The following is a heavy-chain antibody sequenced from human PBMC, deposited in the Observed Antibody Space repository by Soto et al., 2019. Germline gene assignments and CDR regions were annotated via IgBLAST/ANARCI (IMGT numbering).Heavy chain of an antibody. CDR3: ASDRCGGDCYSFDY. V-gene: IGHV3-9*01. J-gene: IGHJ4*02. CDR2: VSWNSGSI. CDR1: GFIFDNHA. D-gene: IGHD2-21*02. Sequence: SLRLSCAASGFIFDNHAMNWVRQAPGKGLEWVAGVSWNSGSIDYADSVKGRFTISRDNAKNSLYLQMNSLRAEDTALYYCASDRCGGDCYSFDYWGQGTPVTVSS.